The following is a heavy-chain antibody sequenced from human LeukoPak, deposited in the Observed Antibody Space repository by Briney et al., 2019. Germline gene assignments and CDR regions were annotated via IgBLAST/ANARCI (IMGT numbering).Heavy chain of an antibody. CDR2: IYYSGST. CDR3: ARELTGDWIAFDI. J-gene: IGHJ3*02. V-gene: IGHV4-39*07. D-gene: IGHD7-27*01. CDR1: GGSISSSSYY. Sequence: PSETLSLTCTVSGGSISSSSYYWGWIRQPPGKGLEWIGSIYYSGSTYYNPSLKSRVTISVDTSKNQFSLKLSSVTAADTAVYYCARELTGDWIAFDIWGQGTMVTVSS.